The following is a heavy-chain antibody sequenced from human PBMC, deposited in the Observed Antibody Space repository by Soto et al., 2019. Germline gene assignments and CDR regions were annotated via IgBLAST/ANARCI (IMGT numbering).Heavy chain of an antibody. Sequence: GGSLRLSCVASGFSFSDHHMDWVRQAPGKGLEWVSAISGSGGSTYYADSVKGRFTISRDNSKNTLYLQMNSLRAEDTAVYYCAKARFRDSSMFLLDYWGQGTLVTVSS. J-gene: IGHJ4*02. CDR1: GFSFSDHH. CDR3: AKARFRDSSMFLLDY. D-gene: IGHD6-19*01. V-gene: IGHV3-23*01. CDR2: ISGSGGST.